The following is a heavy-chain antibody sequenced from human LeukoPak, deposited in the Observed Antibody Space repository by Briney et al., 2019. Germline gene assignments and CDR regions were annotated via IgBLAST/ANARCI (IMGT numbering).Heavy chain of an antibody. D-gene: IGHD3-16*02. CDR2: IRSKAHGGTP. Sequence: GGSLRLSCTASGFTFGDYGMSWVRQAPGKGLEWVGFIRSKAHGGTPDYAASVKGRFTISRDDSESIAYLQMNSLKTEDTAVYYCARDLIGFWYFDLWGRGTLVTVSS. V-gene: IGHV3-49*04. J-gene: IGHJ2*01. CDR1: GFTFGDYG. CDR3: ARDLIGFWYFDL.